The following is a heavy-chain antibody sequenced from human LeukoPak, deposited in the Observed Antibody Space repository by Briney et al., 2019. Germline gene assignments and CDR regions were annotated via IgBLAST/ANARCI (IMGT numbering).Heavy chain of an antibody. D-gene: IGHD2-2*01. CDR1: GGSFSGYY. CDR2: INHSGST. J-gene: IGHJ3*02. CDR3: ARAEYCTDTSCSQGNAFDI. V-gene: IGHV4-34*01. Sequence: PSETLSLTCDVYGGSFSGYYWSWIRQPPGKGLEWIVEINHSGSTHYNPSLKSRVTISVDTSKNQFSLKLSSVTAADTAVYYCARAEYCTDTSCSQGNAFDIWGQGTMVTVSS.